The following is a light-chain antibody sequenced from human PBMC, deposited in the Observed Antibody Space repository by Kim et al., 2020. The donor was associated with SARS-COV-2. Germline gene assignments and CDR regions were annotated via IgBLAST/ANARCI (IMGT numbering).Light chain of an antibody. J-gene: IGLJ3*02. CDR3: AAWDDSLSGPV. CDR1: SSNIGSKY. CDR2: RNN. Sequence: GQRVTISCSGSSSNIGSKYVYWYQQLPGTAPKLLIYRNNQRPSGVPDRISGSKSGTSASLAISGLRSEDEADYYCAAWDDSLSGPVFGGGTKVTVL. V-gene: IGLV1-47*01.